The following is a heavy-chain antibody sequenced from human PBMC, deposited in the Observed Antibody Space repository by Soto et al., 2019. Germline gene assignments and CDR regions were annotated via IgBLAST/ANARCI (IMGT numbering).Heavy chain of an antibody. CDR3: ASHSWDYYDSSGYTPFDY. CDR2: INHSGST. Sequence: SETLSLTCAVYGGSFSGYYWSWIRQPPGKGLEWIGEINHSGSTNYNPSLKSRVTISVDTSKNQFSLKLSSVTAADTAVYYCASHSWDYYDSSGYTPFDYWGQGTLVTVSS. V-gene: IGHV4-34*01. J-gene: IGHJ4*02. CDR1: GGSFSGYY. D-gene: IGHD3-22*01.